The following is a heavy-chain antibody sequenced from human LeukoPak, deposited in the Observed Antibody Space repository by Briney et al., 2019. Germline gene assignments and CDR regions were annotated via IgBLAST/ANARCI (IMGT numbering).Heavy chain of an antibody. V-gene: IGHV3-30*03. J-gene: IGHJ6*03. CDR1: GFTFSSYG. CDR3: ARDREQLGDYYYYMDV. Sequence: GRSLRLSCAASGFTFSSYGMHWVRQAPGKGLEWVAVISYDGSNKYYADSVKGRFTISRDNSKNTLYLQMNSLRAEDTAVYYCARDREQLGDYYYYMDVWGKGTTVTVSS. CDR2: ISYDGSNK. D-gene: IGHD6-6*01.